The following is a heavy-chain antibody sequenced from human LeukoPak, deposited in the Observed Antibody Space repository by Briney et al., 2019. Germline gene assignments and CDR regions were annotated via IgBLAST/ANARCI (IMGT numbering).Heavy chain of an antibody. J-gene: IGHJ4*02. CDR2: IWYDGSIR. CDR1: GFTFSRYG. V-gene: IGHV3-33*01. D-gene: IGHD3-22*01. CDR3: ARDFGFSPSSGYSFDY. Sequence: GGSLRLSCAVCGFTFSRYGMHSVPQAPGKGLEWVAVIWYDGSIRQYVDSVKGRFTISRDNSKNTLYLQMNSLRADDTAVYYCARDFGFSPSSGYSFDYWGQGTLVTVSS.